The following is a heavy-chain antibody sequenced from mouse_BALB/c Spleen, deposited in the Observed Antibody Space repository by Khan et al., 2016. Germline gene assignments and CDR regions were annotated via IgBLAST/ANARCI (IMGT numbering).Heavy chain of an antibody. CDR1: GFDFSRYW. V-gene: IGHV4-1*02. Sequence: EVKLLESGGGLVQPGGSLKLSCAAAGFDFSRYWMSWVRQAPGKGLEWIGEINPDSSTINYTPSLKDKFIISRDNAKNTLYLQMSKVRSEDTALYCCARPGRTGYFDYWGQGTTLTVSS. CDR2: INPDSSTI. J-gene: IGHJ2*01. CDR3: ARPGRTGYFDY. D-gene: IGHD4-1*01.